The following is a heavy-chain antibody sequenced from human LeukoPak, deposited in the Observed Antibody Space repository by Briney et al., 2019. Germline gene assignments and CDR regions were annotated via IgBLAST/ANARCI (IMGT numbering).Heavy chain of an antibody. CDR3: ARDEGWFDP. J-gene: IGHJ5*02. Sequence: KPSETLSLTCTVSGGSISSYYWSCIRQPPGKGLEWIGYIYYSGSTNYNPSLKSRVTISVDTSKNQFSLKLSSVTAADTAVYYCARDEGWFDPWGQGTLVTVSS. CDR1: GGSISSYY. CDR2: IYYSGST. V-gene: IGHV4-59*01.